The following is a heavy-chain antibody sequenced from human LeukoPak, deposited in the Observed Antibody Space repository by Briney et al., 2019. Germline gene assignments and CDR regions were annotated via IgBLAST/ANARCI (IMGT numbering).Heavy chain of an antibody. Sequence: ASVKVSCKASGYTFTGYYMHWVRQAPGQGLEWMGWINPNSGGTNYAQKFQGRVTMTRVTSISTAYMELSRLRSDDTAVYYCARFESRNWYFDLWGRGTLVTVSS. CDR3: ARFESRNWYFDL. CDR1: GYTFTGYY. J-gene: IGHJ2*01. CDR2: INPNSGGT. D-gene: IGHD1-14*01. V-gene: IGHV1-2*02.